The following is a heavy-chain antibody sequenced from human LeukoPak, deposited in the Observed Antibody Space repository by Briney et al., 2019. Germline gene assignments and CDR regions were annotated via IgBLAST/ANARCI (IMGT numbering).Heavy chain of an antibody. D-gene: IGHD1-26*01. J-gene: IGHJ4*02. CDR2: ISSSGSTI. V-gene: IGHV3-48*03. CDR3: VTDGGTYPRSFFDY. Sequence: GGSLRLSCAASGFTFSSYEMNWVRQAPGKGLEWVSYISSSGSTIYYADSVKGRFTISRDNSKNTVYLHMNSLRAEDTALYHCVTDGGTYPRSFFDYWGQGTLVTVSS. CDR1: GFTFSSYE.